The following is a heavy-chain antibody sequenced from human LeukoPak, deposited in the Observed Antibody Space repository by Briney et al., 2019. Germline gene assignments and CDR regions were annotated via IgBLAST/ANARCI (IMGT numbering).Heavy chain of an antibody. CDR2: ISYDGSNK. D-gene: IGHD6-6*01. CDR1: GFTFSSYA. Sequence: GGSLRLSCAASGFTFSSYAMHWVRQAPGKGLEWVAVISYDGSNKYYADSVKGRFTISRDNSKNTLYLQMNSLRAEDTAVYYCASIAARPGYWGQGTLVTVSS. CDR3: ASIAARPGY. J-gene: IGHJ4*02. V-gene: IGHV3-30-3*01.